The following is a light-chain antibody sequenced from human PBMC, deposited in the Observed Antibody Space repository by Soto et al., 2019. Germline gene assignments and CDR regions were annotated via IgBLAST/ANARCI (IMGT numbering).Light chain of an antibody. CDR1: QSVSSY. CDR2: DAS. J-gene: IGKJ5*01. V-gene: IGKV3-11*01. Sequence: EIVLTQSPATLSLSPGERATLSCRASQSVSSYLAWYQQKPGQAPRLLIYDASNRATGIPARFSGSGSGTDFTLTISSPEPEDFADYYSQQRSNWPCITFGQWTRLEIK. CDR3: QQRSNWPCIT.